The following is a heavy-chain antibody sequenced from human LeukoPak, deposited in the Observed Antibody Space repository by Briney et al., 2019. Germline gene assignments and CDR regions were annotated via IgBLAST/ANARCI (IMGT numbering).Heavy chain of an antibody. J-gene: IGHJ4*02. Sequence: PGGSLRLSCAASGSTFSDYDMHWVRQATGKGLEWVSAIGTAGDTYYTGSVKGRFTISRENAKNSLYLQMNSLRAGDTAVYYCARVAKERVGGVYYFDYWGQRTLVTVSS. CDR2: IGTAGDT. D-gene: IGHD1-1*01. CDR3: ARVAKERVGGVYYFDY. CDR1: GSTFSDYD. V-gene: IGHV3-13*01.